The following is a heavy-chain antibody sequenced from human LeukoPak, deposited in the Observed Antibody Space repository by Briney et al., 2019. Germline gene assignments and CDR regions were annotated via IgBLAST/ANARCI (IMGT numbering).Heavy chain of an antibody. CDR3: ARGLYDFWSGYSMYYFDY. Sequence: PSETLSLTCAVYGGSFSGYYWSWIRQPPGKGLGWIGEINHSGSTNYNPSLKSRVTISVDTSKNQFSLKLSSVTAADTAVYYCARGLYDFWSGYSMYYFDYWGQGTLVTVSS. CDR2: INHSGST. CDR1: GGSFSGYY. D-gene: IGHD3-3*01. J-gene: IGHJ4*02. V-gene: IGHV4-34*01.